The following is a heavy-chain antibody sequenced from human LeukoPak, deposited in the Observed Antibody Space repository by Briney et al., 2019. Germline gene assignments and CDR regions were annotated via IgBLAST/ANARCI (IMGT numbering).Heavy chain of an antibody. J-gene: IGHJ4*02. V-gene: IGHV1-24*01. CDR1: GYTLTELS. CDR2: FDPEDGET. CDR3: ATPGVGATQLEHNY. D-gene: IGHD1-26*01. Sequence: ASVKVSCKVSGYTLTELSMHWVRQAPGKGLEWMGGFDPEDGETIYAQKFQGRVTTTEDTSTDTAYMELSSLRSEDTAVYYCATPGVGATQLEHNYWGQGTLVTVSS.